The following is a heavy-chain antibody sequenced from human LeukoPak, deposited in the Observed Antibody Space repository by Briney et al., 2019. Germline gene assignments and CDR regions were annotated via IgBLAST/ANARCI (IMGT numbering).Heavy chain of an antibody. V-gene: IGHV3-7*01. Sequence: GGTLSLSCAASGFTFSSYGLHWVRQAPGKGLEWVANIKQDGSEKYYVDSVKGRFTISRDNAKNSLYLQMNSLRAEDTAVYYCARAPLGGSVFDYWGQGTLVTVSS. CDR3: ARAPLGGSVFDY. CDR1: GFTFSSYG. CDR2: IKQDGSEK. D-gene: IGHD1-26*01. J-gene: IGHJ4*02.